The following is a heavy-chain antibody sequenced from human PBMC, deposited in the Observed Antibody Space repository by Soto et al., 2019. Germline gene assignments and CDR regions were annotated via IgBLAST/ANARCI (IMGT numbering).Heavy chain of an antibody. J-gene: IGHJ6*02. D-gene: IGHD2-15*01. CDR2: ISYDGSNK. V-gene: IGHV3-30*18. Sequence: GGSLRLSCAASGFTFSSYGMHWVRQAPGKGLEWVAVISYDGSNKYYADSVKGRFTISRDNSKNTLYLQMNSLRAEDTAVYYCAKDRTPREVVVAATPYYYGMDVWGQGTTVTVYS. CDR3: AKDRTPREVVVAATPYYYGMDV. CDR1: GFTFSSYG.